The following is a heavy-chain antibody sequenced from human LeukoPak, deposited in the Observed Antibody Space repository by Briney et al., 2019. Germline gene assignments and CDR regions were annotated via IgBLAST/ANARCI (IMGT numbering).Heavy chain of an antibody. CDR2: IWYDGSNK. V-gene: IGHV3-33*01. Sequence: GGSLRLSCAASGFTFGSYGMHWVRQAPGKGLEWVAVIWYDGSNKYYADSVKGRFTISRDNSKNTLYLQMNSLRAEDTAVYYCAREPQFMTTVTDDAFDIWGQGAMVTVSS. CDR3: AREPQFMTTVTDDAFDI. J-gene: IGHJ3*02. CDR1: GFTFGSYG. D-gene: IGHD4-17*01.